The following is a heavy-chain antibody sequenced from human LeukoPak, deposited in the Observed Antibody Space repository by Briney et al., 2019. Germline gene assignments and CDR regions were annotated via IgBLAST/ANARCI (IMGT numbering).Heavy chain of an antibody. CDR3: VKDRYDYDSGSQAN. D-gene: IGHD3-22*01. CDR1: GFTVSSHY. Sequence: PGGSLRLSCAASGFTVSSHYMSWVRQAPGKGLEWVSVIYDGGSTYYADSVKGRFTISRDNAQNSVYLQMNSLRVEDTAFYYCVKDRYDYDSGSQANWGRGILVTVSS. V-gene: IGHV3-53*05. CDR2: IYDGGST. J-gene: IGHJ4*02.